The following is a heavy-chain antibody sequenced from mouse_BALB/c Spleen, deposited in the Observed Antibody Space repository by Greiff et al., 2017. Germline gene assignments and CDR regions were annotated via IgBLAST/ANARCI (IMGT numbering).Heavy chain of an antibody. J-gene: IGHJ3*01. CDR1: GFSLTGYG. D-gene: IGHD1-1*01. CDR3: ARVGYYGSSLAWFAY. CDR2: IWGDGST. V-gene: IGHV2-6-7*01. Sequence: VKLVESGPGLVAPSQSLSITCTVSGFSLTGYGVNWVRQPPGKGLEWLGMIWGDGSTDYNSALKSRLSISKDNSKSQVFLKMNSLQTDDTARYYCARVGYYGSSLAWFAYWGQGTLVTVSA.